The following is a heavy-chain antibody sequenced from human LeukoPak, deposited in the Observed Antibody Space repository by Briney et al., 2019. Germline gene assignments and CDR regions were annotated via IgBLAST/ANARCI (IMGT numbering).Heavy chain of an antibody. D-gene: IGHD4-17*01. CDR1: GYTFTSYG. V-gene: IGHV1-18*01. Sequence: ASVKVSCKASGYTFTSYGISWVRQAPGQGLEWMGWISAYNGNTNYAQKLQGRVTMTTDTSASTAYMELRSLRSDDTAVYCCARAFHGDNGIFFDYWGQGTLVTVSS. CDR2: ISAYNGNT. CDR3: ARAFHGDNGIFFDY. J-gene: IGHJ4*02.